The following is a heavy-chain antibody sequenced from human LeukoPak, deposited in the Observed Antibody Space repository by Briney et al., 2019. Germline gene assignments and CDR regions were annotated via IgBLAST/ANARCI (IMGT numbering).Heavy chain of an antibody. CDR1: GGSISSGGYY. J-gene: IGHJ4*02. D-gene: IGHD2-15*01. Sequence: PSETLSLTCTVSGGSISSGGYYWSWIRQPPGKGLEWIGYIYHSGSTYYNPSLKSRVTISVDRSKNQFSLKLSSVTAADTAVYYCARGSGGRRPFDYWGQGTLVTVSS. CDR2: IYHSGST. V-gene: IGHV4-30-2*01. CDR3: ARGSGGRRPFDY.